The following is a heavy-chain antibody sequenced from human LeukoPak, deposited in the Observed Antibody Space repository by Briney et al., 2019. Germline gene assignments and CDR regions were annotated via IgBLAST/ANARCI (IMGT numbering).Heavy chain of an antibody. D-gene: IGHD2-2*01. J-gene: IGHJ5*02. CDR1: GYTFTGYY. CDR2: INPNSGGT. Sequence: ASVKVSCKASGYTFTGYYMHWVRQAPGQGLEWMGWINPNSGGTNFAQKFQGRVTMTRDTSISTAYMELSRLRSDDTAVYYCARDLYCSSTSCYGRSGWFDPWGQGTLVTVSS. V-gene: IGHV1-2*02. CDR3: ARDLYCSSTSCYGRSGWFDP.